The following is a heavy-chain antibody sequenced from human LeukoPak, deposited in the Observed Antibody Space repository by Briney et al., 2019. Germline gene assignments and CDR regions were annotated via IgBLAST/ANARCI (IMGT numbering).Heavy chain of an antibody. V-gene: IGHV1-3*01. CDR1: GYTFTSYA. J-gene: IGHJ4*02. Sequence: ASVKVSFKASGYTFTSYAMHWVRQAPGQRLEWMGWINAGNGNTKYSQKFQGRVTITRDTSASTAYMELSSLRSEDTAVYYCARALRAAGTFDYWGQGTLVTVSS. CDR2: INAGNGNT. CDR3: ARALRAAGTFDY. D-gene: IGHD6-13*01.